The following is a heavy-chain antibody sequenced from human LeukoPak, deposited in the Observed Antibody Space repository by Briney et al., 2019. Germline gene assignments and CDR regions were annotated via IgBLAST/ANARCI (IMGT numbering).Heavy chain of an antibody. D-gene: IGHD1-26*01. Sequence: PSETLSLTCTASGGSISGYYWNWIRQPPGKGLEWIGYIHYSGITNYNPSLRSRVTISVDSSKNQFSLKLMSVTAADTAVYYCARARSDSGRFDSRGQGTLVTVS. V-gene: IGHV4-59*01. CDR1: GGSISGYY. J-gene: IGHJ4*02. CDR3: ARARSDSGRFDS. CDR2: IHYSGIT.